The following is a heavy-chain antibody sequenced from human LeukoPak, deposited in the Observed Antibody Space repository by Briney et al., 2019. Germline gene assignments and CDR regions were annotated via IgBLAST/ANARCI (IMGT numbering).Heavy chain of an antibody. CDR1: GGSISSSSYY. CDR3: ASYYDFWSGYYGMDV. V-gene: IGHV4-31*03. CDR2: IYYSGST. D-gene: IGHD3-3*01. Sequence: SETLSLTCTVSGGSISSSSYYWSWIRQHPGKGLEWIGYIYYSGSTYYNPSLKSRVTISVDTSKNQFSLKLSSVTAADTAVYYCASYYDFWSGYYGMDVWGQGTTVTVSS. J-gene: IGHJ6*02.